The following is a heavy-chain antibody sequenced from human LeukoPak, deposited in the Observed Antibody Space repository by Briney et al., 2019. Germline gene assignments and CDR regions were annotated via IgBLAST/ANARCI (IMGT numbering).Heavy chain of an antibody. D-gene: IGHD2-15*01. Sequence: GGSLRLSCAASGFTVSSNYMSWVRQAPGKGLEWVSVIYSGGSTYYADSVKGRFTISRDNSKNTLYLQMNSLRAEDTAVYYCAREYCSGGSCYSGHPFDYWGQGTLVTASS. CDR1: GFTVSSNY. CDR3: AREYCSGGSCYSGHPFDY. V-gene: IGHV3-53*01. J-gene: IGHJ4*02. CDR2: IYSGGST.